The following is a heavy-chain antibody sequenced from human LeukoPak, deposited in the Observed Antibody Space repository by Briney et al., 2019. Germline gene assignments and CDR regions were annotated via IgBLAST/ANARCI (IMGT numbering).Heavy chain of an antibody. J-gene: IGHJ4*02. V-gene: IGHV3-21*06. Sequence: GGSLRLSCAASGFTFSSYSMNWVRQAPGKGLEWVSSISSSSSYIYYADSVKGRFTISRDNAKNTVYLQMNSLRAEDTAVYYCAGGDSGFIEYWGQGTQVTVSS. D-gene: IGHD5-12*01. CDR1: GFTFSSYS. CDR3: AGGDSGFIEY. CDR2: ISSSSSYI.